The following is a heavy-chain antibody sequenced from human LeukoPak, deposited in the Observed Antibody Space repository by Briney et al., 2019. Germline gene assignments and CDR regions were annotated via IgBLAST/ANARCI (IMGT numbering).Heavy chain of an antibody. D-gene: IGHD1-1*01. J-gene: IGHJ4*02. V-gene: IGHV3-7*01. CDR3: AGGRFGYNYDY. Sequence: GGSLRLSCAASGFTFSNYWMSWVRQAPGKGLEWVANIKQDGSEKYYVDSVRGRFTISRDNAKNSLYLQMNSLRAEDTAVYYCAGGRFGYNYDYWGQGTLVTVSS. CDR1: GFTFSNYW. CDR2: IKQDGSEK.